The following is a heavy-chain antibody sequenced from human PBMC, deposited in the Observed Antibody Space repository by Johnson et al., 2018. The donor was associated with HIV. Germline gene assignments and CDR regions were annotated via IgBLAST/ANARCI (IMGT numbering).Heavy chain of an antibody. J-gene: IGHJ2*01. D-gene: IGHD6-19*01. CDR2: ISYDGSSK. CDR1: GFTFSSYA. CDR3: AKRVSGWNFGVDGFPSASFL. Sequence: QVQLVESGGGVVQPGRSLRLSCAASGFTFSSYAMHWVRQAPGKGLEWVAVISYDGSSKYYAESLKGRISISRDNSKNTLYLQMNSLRAEDTAVYYCAKRVSGWNFGVDGFPSASFLW. V-gene: IGHV3-30-3*02.